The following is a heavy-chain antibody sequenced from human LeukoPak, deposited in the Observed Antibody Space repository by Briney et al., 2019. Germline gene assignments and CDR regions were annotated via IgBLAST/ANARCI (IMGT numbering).Heavy chain of an antibody. CDR2: INPNSGGT. CDR3: ARDLYSGGWTGAFDI. J-gene: IGHJ3*02. V-gene: IGHV1-2*02. Sequence: ASVKVSCKASGYTFTGYYMHWVRQAPGQGLEWMGWINPNSGGTNYAQKFQGRVTMTWDTSISTAYMELTRLTSDGTAVYSCARDLYSGGWTGAFDIWGQGTMVTVSS. CDR1: GYTFTGYY. D-gene: IGHD6-19*01.